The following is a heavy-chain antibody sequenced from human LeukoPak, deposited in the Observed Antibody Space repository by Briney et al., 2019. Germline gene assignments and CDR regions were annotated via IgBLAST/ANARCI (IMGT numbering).Heavy chain of an antibody. Sequence: GGSLRLSCAASGFTFSSYAMSWVRQAPGKGLEWVSAISGSGGSTYYADSVEGRFTISRDNSKNTLYLQMNSLRAEDTAVYYCAKALWDYYDSSGFFDYWGQGTLVTVSS. D-gene: IGHD3-22*01. V-gene: IGHV3-23*01. CDR1: GFTFSSYA. J-gene: IGHJ4*02. CDR3: AKALWDYYDSSGFFDY. CDR2: ISGSGGST.